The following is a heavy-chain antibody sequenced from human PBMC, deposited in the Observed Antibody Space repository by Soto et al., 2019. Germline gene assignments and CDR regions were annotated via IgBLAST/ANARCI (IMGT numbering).Heavy chain of an antibody. CDR2: ISSSSSYI. Sequence: GGSLRLSCAASGFTFSSYSMNWVRQAPGKGLEWVSSISSSSSYIYYADSVKGRFTISRDNAKNSLYLQMNSLRAEDTAVYYCARTGQEWLRSRGLGLDYWGQGTLVTVSS. V-gene: IGHV3-21*01. CDR1: GFTFSSYS. D-gene: IGHD5-12*01. CDR3: ARTGQEWLRSRGLGLDY. J-gene: IGHJ4*02.